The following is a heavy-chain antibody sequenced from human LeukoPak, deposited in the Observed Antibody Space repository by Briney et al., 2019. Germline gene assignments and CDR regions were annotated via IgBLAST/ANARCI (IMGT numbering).Heavy chain of an antibody. CDR1: GYTFTGYY. CDR2: INPNSGGT. D-gene: IGHD1-7*01. J-gene: IGHJ6*02. Sequence: VASVTVSCKASGYTFTGYYMHWVRQAPGQGLEWMGWINPNSGGTNYAQKFQGRVTMTRDTSISTAYMELSRLRSDDTAVYYCARPNWNYEIWYYGMDVWGQGTTVTVSS. CDR3: ARPNWNYEIWYYGMDV. V-gene: IGHV1-2*02.